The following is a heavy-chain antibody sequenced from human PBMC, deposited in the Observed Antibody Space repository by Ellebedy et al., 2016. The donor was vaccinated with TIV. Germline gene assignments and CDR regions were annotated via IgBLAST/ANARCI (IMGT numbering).Heavy chain of an antibody. V-gene: IGHV3-23*01. D-gene: IGHD5-18*01. Sequence: GESLKISXAASGFTFSSYAMSWVRQAPGKGLEWVSAISGSGGSTYYADSVKGRFTISRDNSKNTLYLQMNSLRAEDTAVYYCAKAGHSSGYGVKFAFDYWGQGTLVAVSS. CDR1: GFTFSSYA. CDR2: ISGSGGST. CDR3: AKAGHSSGYGVKFAFDY. J-gene: IGHJ4*02.